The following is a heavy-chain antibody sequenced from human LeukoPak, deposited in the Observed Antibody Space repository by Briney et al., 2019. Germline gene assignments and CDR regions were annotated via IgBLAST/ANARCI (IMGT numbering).Heavy chain of an antibody. CDR2: TYYRSKWYN. Sequence: SQTLSLTCAISGDSVSSDSADWNWIRQSPSSGLEWLGRTYYRSKWYNDYAVSVKSRIIINPDTSKNQFSLQLNSVTPEDTAVYYCARVRWYEFGYWGQGTPVTVSS. J-gene: IGHJ4*02. V-gene: IGHV6-1*01. D-gene: IGHD2-15*01. CDR3: ARVRWYEFGY. CDR1: GDSVSSDSAD.